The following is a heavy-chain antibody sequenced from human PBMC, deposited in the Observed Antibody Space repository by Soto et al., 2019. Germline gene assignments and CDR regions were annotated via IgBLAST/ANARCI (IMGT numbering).Heavy chain of an antibody. J-gene: IGHJ6*02. V-gene: IGHV1-69*13. CDR2: IIPIFGTA. Sequence: SVQVSCKASGATFSSYAIIWVRQPPGRWREWMGGIIPIFGTANYAQKFQGRVTITADESTSTAYMELSSLRSEDTAVYYCARPRNPDTAMVRGYYYYGMDVWGQGTTVTVSS. D-gene: IGHD5-18*01. CDR3: ARPRNPDTAMVRGYYYYGMDV. CDR1: GATFSSYA.